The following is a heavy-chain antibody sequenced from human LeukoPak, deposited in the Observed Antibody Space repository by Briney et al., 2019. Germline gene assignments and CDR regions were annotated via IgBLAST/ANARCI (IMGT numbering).Heavy chain of an antibody. CDR3: AKPISGGLAVTADWFHP. CDR1: GFTVSSNH. CDR2: IYSGGST. V-gene: IGHV3-66*04. J-gene: IGHJ5*01. Sequence: GGSLRLSCAASGFTVSSNHMSWVRPAPGKGLEWVSLIYSGGSTYYADSVKGRFTISRDNSKNTLYLQLNTLRADDTATYYCAKPISGGLAVTADWFHPWGQGTLVVVSS. D-gene: IGHD6-19*01.